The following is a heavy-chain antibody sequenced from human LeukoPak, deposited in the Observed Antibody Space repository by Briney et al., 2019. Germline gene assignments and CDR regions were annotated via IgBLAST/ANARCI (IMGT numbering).Heavy chain of an antibody. J-gene: IGHJ4*02. CDR2: ISSSGSTI. D-gene: IGHD4-23*01. Sequence: GGSLRLSCAASGFTFSSYEMNWVRQAPGKGLEWVSYISSSGSTIYYADSVKGRFTISRDNAKNSLYLQMNSLRAEDTAVYYCARDGGPTVVTPPYWGQGTLVTVSS. V-gene: IGHV3-48*03. CDR1: GFTFSSYE. CDR3: ARDGGPTVVTPPY.